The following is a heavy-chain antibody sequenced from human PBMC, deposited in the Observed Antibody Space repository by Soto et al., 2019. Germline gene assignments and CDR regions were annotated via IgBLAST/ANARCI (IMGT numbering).Heavy chain of an antibody. CDR3: ARGGEDDSVWGSYRLSWFDP. CDR2: IYYSGST. D-gene: IGHD3-16*02. CDR1: GGSISSYY. J-gene: IGHJ5*02. Sequence: SETLSLTCTVSGGSISSYYWSWIRQPPGKGLEWIGYIYYSGSTNYNTSLKSRVSISVDTSTNQFSVKLSSVTPADTAVYDCARGGEDDSVWGSYRLSWFDPWGQGTLVTVSS. V-gene: IGHV4-59*01.